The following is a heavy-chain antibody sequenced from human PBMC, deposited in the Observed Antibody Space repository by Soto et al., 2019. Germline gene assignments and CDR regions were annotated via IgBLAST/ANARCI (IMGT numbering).Heavy chain of an antibody. V-gene: IGHV3-30-3*01. D-gene: IGHD1-26*01. Sequence: QVQLVESGGGVVQPGRSLRLSCAASVFMFSSYAMHWVRQAPGKGLEWVAVQTYDGSNKYYADSVKGRFTISRDNSKNTLYLQMNSLRAEDTAVYYCARAGGLLVDYWGQGTLVTVSS. CDR1: VFMFSSYA. CDR2: QTYDGSNK. CDR3: ARAGGLLVDY. J-gene: IGHJ4*02.